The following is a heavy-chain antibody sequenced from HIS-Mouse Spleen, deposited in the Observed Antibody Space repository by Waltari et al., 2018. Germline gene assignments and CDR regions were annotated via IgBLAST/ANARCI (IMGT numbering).Heavy chain of an antibody. V-gene: IGHV4-39*07. CDR3: AREIPYSSSWYDWYFDL. J-gene: IGHJ2*01. Sequence: QLQLQESGPGLVKPSETLSLTCTVSGGSISSSSYYLGWIRQPPGKVQECIGSIYYSGGTYYNPSLKSRVTISVDTSKNQFSLKLSSVTAADTAVYYCAREIPYSSSWYDWYFDLWGRGTLVTVSS. CDR2: IYYSGGT. CDR1: GGSISSSSYY. D-gene: IGHD6-13*01.